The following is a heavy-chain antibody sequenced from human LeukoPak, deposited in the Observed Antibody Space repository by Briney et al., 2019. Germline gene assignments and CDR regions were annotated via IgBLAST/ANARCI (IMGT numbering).Heavy chain of an antibody. Sequence: SVTVSCKASGDTSGSYAMNWVRQAPGQGLEWVARIIPLLGITNHAQKLQGRVTVNADTSTNTVYMELSSLRPDDTAVYYCARARSRITFGGIRHAFDIWGQGTLVTVSS. CDR3: ARARSRITFGGIRHAFDI. CDR2: IIPLLGIT. CDR1: GDTSGSYA. V-gene: IGHV1-69*04. D-gene: IGHD3-16*01. J-gene: IGHJ3*02.